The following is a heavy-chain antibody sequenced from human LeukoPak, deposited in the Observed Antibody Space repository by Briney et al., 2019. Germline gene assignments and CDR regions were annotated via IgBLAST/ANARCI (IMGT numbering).Heavy chain of an antibody. J-gene: IGHJ4*02. V-gene: IGHV3-74*01. CDR2: INSDGSST. CDR3: VREPQAEYYFDY. CDR1: GFTFNNYW. Sequence: GGSLRLSCAASGFTFNNYWMHWVRQAPGKGLVWVSRINSDGSSTTYADSVKGRFTISRDNAKNTLYLQMNSLRAEDTAVYYCVREPQAEYYFDYWGQGTLVTVSS. D-gene: IGHD1-14*01.